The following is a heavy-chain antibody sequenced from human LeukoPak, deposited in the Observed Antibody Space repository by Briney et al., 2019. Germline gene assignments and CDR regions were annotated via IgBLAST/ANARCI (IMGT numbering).Heavy chain of an antibody. D-gene: IGHD1-26*01. CDR1: GFTFSSYA. V-gene: IGHV3-23*01. CDR2: IIDSGEST. J-gene: IGHJ4*02. CDR3: TTKKLGATTIYFDY. Sequence: GGSLRLSCAASGFTFSSYAMSWVRQAPGKGLEWVSGIIDSGESTYYANFAKGRFTISRDNSNNTLYLQMNSLKTEDTAVYYCTTKKLGATTIYFDYWGQGTLVTVSS.